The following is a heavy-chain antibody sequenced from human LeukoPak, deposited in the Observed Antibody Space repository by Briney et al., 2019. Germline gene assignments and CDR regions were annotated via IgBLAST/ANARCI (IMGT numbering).Heavy chain of an antibody. J-gene: IGHJ3*02. CDR1: GYSFTSHW. V-gene: IGHV5-51*01. CDR3: ARRYYYDSSGYYLAHDAFDI. CDR2: IYPGDSET. Sequence: GESLKISCKGSGYSFTSHWIGWVRQMPGKGLEWMGVIYPGDSETRYSPSFQGQVTISADKSISTAYLQWSSLKASDTAMYYCARRYYYDSSGYYLAHDAFDIWGQGTMVTVSS. D-gene: IGHD3-22*01.